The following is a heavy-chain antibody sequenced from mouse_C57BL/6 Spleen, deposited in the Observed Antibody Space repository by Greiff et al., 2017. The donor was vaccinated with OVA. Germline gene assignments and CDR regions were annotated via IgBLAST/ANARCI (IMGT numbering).Heavy chain of an antibody. Sequence: DVQLQESGPGLVKPSQSLSLTCSVTGYSITSGYYWNWIRQFPGNKLEWMGYISYDGSNNYNPSLKNRISITRDTSKNQFFLKLNSVTTEDTATYYCARGDYGSSFRNWGQGTTLTVSS. CDR2: ISYDGSN. D-gene: IGHD1-1*01. CDR3: ARGDYGSSFRN. J-gene: IGHJ2*01. CDR1: GYSITSGYY. V-gene: IGHV3-6*01.